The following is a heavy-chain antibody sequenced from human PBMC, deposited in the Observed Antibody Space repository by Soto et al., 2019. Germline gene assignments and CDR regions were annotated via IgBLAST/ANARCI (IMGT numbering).Heavy chain of an antibody. CDR3: ARDPYDCWTGYLDPY. V-gene: IGHV1-69*04. J-gene: IGHJ4*02. Sequence: SGNVSCKASGGTFSSYTISWVRQAPGQGLEWMGRIIPLLGIANYAQKFQGRVTITADKSTSTAYMELSSLRSEDTAVYYCARDPYDCWTGYLDPYWGQGTLVTVSS. CDR1: GGTFSSYT. D-gene: IGHD3-3*01. CDR2: IIPLLGIA.